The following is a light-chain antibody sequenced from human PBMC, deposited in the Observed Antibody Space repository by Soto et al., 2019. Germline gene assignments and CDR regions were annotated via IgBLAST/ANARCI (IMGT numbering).Light chain of an antibody. J-gene: IGKJ1*01. CDR1: QSVSSSY. CDR3: QQYGSSLTWT. V-gene: IGKV3-20*01. CDR2: GAS. Sequence: EIVMTQSPATLSVSPGERATPSCRASQSVSSSYLAWYQQKPCQAPRLLIYGASSRATGIPDRFSGSGSGTDFTLTISRLEPEDFAVYYCQQYGSSLTWTFGQGTKVDIK.